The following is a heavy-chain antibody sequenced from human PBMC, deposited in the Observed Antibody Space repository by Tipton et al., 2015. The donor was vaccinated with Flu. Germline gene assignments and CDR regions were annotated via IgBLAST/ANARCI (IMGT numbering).Heavy chain of an antibody. V-gene: IGHV4-4*07. D-gene: IGHD3-10*02. J-gene: IGHJ5*02. CDR1: GDSITTYF. CDR2: ISTSGYT. Sequence: GLVKPSEALSLTCTVFGDSITTYFWTLVRQPAGEGLQWIGRISTSGYTNHNPSLKSRVTMSADTYKKQISLKMTSVTAADTAVYYCVRDDIVLGGGRNWFDAWGQGILVTVSS. CDR3: VRDDIVLGGGRNWFDA.